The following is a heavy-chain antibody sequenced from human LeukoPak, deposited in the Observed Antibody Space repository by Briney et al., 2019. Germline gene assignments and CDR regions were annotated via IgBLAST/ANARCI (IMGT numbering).Heavy chain of an antibody. CDR2: ISGSGGST. V-gene: IGHV3-23*01. J-gene: IGHJ4*02. Sequence: GGSLRLSCAASGFTFSSYAMSWVRQAPGKGLEWVSAISGSGGSTYYADSVKGRFTISRDNAKNSLYLQMNSLRAEDTAVYYCARDRDYYDSSGYRPYYFDYWGQGTLVTVSS. D-gene: IGHD3-22*01. CDR3: ARDRDYYDSSGYRPYYFDY. CDR1: GFTFSSYA.